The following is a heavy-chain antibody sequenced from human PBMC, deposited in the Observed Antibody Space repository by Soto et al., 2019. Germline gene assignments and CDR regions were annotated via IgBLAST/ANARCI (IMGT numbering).Heavy chain of an antibody. CDR3: AKGRALLRYFDGVDY. D-gene: IGHD3-9*01. CDR1: GFTFSSYA. V-gene: IGHV3-23*01. J-gene: IGHJ4*02. CDR2: ISGSGGST. Sequence: EVQLLESGGGLVQPGGSLRLSCAASGFTFSSYAMSWLRQAPGKGLEWVSAISGSGGSTYYADSVKGRFTISRDNSKNTLYLQMNSLRAEDTAVYYCAKGRALLRYFDGVDYWGQGTLVTVSS.